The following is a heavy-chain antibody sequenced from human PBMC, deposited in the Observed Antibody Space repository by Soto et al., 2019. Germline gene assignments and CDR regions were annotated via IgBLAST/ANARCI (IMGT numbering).Heavy chain of an antibody. CDR3: VREGRGSPDF. CDR2: IGVRGNSA. Sequence: GGSLRLSCAASGFLFTSYAMNLVRQSPGKGLEWVSVIGVRGNSAYYADSVQGRFTISRDNSKNTLSLQMSSLKAADTAIYYCVREGRGSPDFWGRGTIVTVSS. D-gene: IGHD5-12*01. CDR1: GFLFTSYA. J-gene: IGHJ2*01. V-gene: IGHV3-23*01.